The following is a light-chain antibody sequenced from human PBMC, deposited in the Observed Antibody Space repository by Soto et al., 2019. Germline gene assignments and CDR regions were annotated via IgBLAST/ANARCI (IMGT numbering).Light chain of an antibody. CDR1: SSNLGAGYD. Sequence: QSVLTQPPSVSGAPGQRVTLSCTGNSSNLGAGYDVHWYQQLPGAAPKLVIFGNRNRPSGVPERFSGSKSGTSASLAITGLQAEDEAEYYCLLYYGGAWVFGGGTKLTVL. V-gene: IGLV1-40*01. J-gene: IGLJ3*02. CDR2: GNR. CDR3: LLYYGGAWV.